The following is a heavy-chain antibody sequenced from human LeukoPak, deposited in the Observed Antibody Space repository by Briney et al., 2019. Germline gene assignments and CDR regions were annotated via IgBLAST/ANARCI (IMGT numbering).Heavy chain of an antibody. J-gene: IGHJ5*02. Sequence: ASVKVSCKASGYTFTGYYMHWVRQAPGQGLEWMGWINPNSGGTNYAQKFQGRVTMTRDTSISTAYMELSRLRSDDTAVYYCARDLRATVNWFDPRGQGTLVTVSS. CDR1: GYTFTGYY. V-gene: IGHV1-2*02. CDR3: ARDLRATVNWFDP. D-gene: IGHD4-17*01. CDR2: INPNSGGT.